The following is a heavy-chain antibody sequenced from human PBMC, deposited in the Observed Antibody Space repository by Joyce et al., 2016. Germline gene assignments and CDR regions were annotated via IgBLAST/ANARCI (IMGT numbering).Heavy chain of an antibody. CDR1: GGSISSNNYF. V-gene: IGHV4-39*01. J-gene: IGHJ5*02. Sequence: QLELKESGPGLVKPSEALFLTCTVSGGSISSNNYFWGWIRQPPGKGLQWLASIDYSGRTYYNSSLKSRVTISIDTSKNQFFLKVRSVTAADTAVYYCARHRTMRVVIRRGTWFDPWGQGTLVTVSS. CDR3: ARHRTMRVVIRRGTWFDP. D-gene: IGHD3-22*01. CDR2: IDYSGRT.